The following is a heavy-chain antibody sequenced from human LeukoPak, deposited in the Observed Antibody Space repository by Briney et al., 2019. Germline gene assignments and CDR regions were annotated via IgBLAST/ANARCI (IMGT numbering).Heavy chain of an antibody. J-gene: IGHJ4*02. Sequence: PGGSLRLSCAASGFTFSSYEMNWVRQAPGKGLEWVGRIKSKTDGGTTDYAAPVKGRFTISRDDSKNTLYLQMNSLKTEDTAVYYCTTGSVWSGMNSGSSFDYWGQGTLVTVSS. V-gene: IGHV3-15*01. D-gene: IGHD3-3*01. CDR3: TTGSVWSGMNSGSSFDY. CDR1: GFTFSSYE. CDR2: IKSKTDGGTT.